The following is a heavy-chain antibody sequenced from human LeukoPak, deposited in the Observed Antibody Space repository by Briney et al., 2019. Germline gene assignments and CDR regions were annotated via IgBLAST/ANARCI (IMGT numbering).Heavy chain of an antibody. CDR1: GFTFSSYA. D-gene: IGHD3-3*01. CDR3: AYDFWSGRSYYFDY. Sequence: GGSLRLSCAASGFTFSSYAMSWVRQAPGKGLEWVSAISGSGGSTYYADSVKGRFTISRDNSKNTLYLQMSSLRAEDTAVYYCAYDFWSGRSYYFDYWGQGTLVTVSS. CDR2: ISGSGGST. J-gene: IGHJ4*02. V-gene: IGHV3-23*01.